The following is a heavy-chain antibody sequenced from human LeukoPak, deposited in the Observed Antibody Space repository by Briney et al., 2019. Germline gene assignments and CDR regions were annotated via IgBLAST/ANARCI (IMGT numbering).Heavy chain of an antibody. Sequence: GGSLRLSCAASGFTFSSYAMHWVRQAPGKGLEWVAVISYDGSNKYYADSVKGRFTISRDNSKNTLYLQMNSLRAEDTAVYYCARGRPHSRDAFDIWGQGTMVTVSS. V-gene: IGHV3-30*01. J-gene: IGHJ3*02. CDR1: GFTFSSYA. CDR3: ARGRPHSRDAFDI. D-gene: IGHD3-3*02. CDR2: ISYDGSNK.